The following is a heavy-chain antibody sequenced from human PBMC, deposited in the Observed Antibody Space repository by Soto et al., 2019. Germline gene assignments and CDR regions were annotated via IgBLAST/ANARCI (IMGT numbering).Heavy chain of an antibody. D-gene: IGHD5-18*01. CDR3: ARDGYSYGSPFDY. CDR2: ISTSGDTK. Sequence: GGSLRLSCAASGFTFSSYEMNWVRQAPGKGLEWVSYISTSGDTKYYADSVKGRFTISRDNAKNSLYLQMNSLRAEDTAVYYCARDGYSYGSPFDYWGQGTLVTVSS. J-gene: IGHJ4*02. CDR1: GFTFSSYE. V-gene: IGHV3-48*03.